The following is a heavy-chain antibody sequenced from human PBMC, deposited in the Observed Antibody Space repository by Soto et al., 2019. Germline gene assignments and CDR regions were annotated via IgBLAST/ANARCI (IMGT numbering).Heavy chain of an antibody. CDR3: ARSPRNYYALGSYSYFRH. J-gene: IGHJ1*01. V-gene: IGHV1-8*01. Sequence: ASVKVSCKASGYTFTSYDISWVRQATGQGLEWMGWMNPNDGNTDYAPKFQGRVTMTMNTSIGTAYMELSSLRSEDTAVYYCARSPRNYYALGSYSYFRHWGQGTLVTVSS. CDR1: GYTFTSYD. D-gene: IGHD3-10*01. CDR2: MNPNDGNT.